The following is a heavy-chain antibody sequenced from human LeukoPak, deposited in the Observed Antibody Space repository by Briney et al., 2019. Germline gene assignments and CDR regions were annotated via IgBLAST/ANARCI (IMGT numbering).Heavy chain of an antibody. J-gene: IGHJ4*02. D-gene: IGHD6-13*01. CDR1: GGTFSSYA. V-gene: IGHV1-3*03. CDR3: ARVGEARDSSSWLY. Sequence: GASVKVSCKASGGTFSSYAISWVRQAPGQRLEWMGWINAGNGNTKYSQEFQGRVTITRDTSASTAYMELSSLRSEDMAVYYCARVGEARDSSSWLYWGQGTLVTVSS. CDR2: INAGNGNT.